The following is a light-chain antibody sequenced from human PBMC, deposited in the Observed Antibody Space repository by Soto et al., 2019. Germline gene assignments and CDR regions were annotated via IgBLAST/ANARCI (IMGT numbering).Light chain of an antibody. J-gene: IGLJ1*01. CDR1: SSDVGGYNY. Sequence: QSVLTQPRSVSGSPGQSVTISCTGTSSDVGGYNYVSWYQQHPGKAPKLMIYDVNKRPSGVPDRFSGSTSGNTASLTISGLEAEDEADYYCCSYAGRYTYVFGTGTKVTVL. CDR2: DVN. CDR3: CSYAGRYTYV. V-gene: IGLV2-11*01.